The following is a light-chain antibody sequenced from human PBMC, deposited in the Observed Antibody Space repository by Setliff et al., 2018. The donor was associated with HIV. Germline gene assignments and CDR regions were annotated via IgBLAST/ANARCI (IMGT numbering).Light chain of an antibody. V-gene: IGLV1-51*01. CDR2: DNT. J-gene: IGLJ2*01. CDR1: SSNIGNNS. Sequence: QSALTQPPSVSAAPGQKVTISCSGSSSNIGNNSVSWYQQLPGTAPKLLIYDNTKRPSGIPDRFSGSKSGTSATLGITGLQTGDEADYYCGTWDSSLSLVVFGGGTKVTVL. CDR3: GTWDSSLSLVV.